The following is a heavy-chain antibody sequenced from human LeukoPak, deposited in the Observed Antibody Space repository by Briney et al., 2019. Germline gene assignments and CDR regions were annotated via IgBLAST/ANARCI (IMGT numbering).Heavy chain of an antibody. J-gene: IGHJ6*03. Sequence: SETLSLTCTVSGGSISSYYWSWIRQPPGKGLEWIGYIYYSGSTNYNPSLKSRVTISVDTSKNQFSLKLSSVTAADTAVYYCARYSTGSDFWSGYRPGVYYYYYMDVWGKGTTVTVSS. V-gene: IGHV4-59*01. CDR1: GGSISSYY. CDR2: IYYSGST. D-gene: IGHD3-3*01. CDR3: ARYSTGSDFWSGYRPGVYYYYYMDV.